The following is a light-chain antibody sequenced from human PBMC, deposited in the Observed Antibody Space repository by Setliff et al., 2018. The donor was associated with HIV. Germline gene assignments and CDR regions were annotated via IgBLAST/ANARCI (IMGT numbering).Light chain of an antibody. CDR2: EIN. J-gene: IGLJ1*01. Sequence: QSALTQPASVSGSPGQSITISCTGTSGGVGEYDLVSWYQQHPGKAPRLIIFEINERPSGVSGRFSGSKSGNTASLTISGLQAEDEAEYYCCSYTSGSTQVFGTGTKVTVL. V-gene: IGLV2-14*02. CDR1: SGGVGEYDL. CDR3: CSYTSGSTQV.